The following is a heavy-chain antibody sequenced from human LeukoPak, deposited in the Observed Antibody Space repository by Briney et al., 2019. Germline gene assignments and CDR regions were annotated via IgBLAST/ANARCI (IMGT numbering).Heavy chain of an antibody. J-gene: IGHJ4*02. Sequence: PSETLSLTCTVSGFSISSGHYWGWVRQPPGAGLEWIGRVYQSGTTYYNPSLKSRVTTPVDMSKNHFSLRLRPVTAADTAVYYCARIFIRNGYSSYFDCWGQGTLVTVSS. CDR2: VYQSGTT. CDR1: GFSISSGHY. V-gene: IGHV4-38-2*02. D-gene: IGHD5-18*01. CDR3: ARIFIRNGYSSYFDC.